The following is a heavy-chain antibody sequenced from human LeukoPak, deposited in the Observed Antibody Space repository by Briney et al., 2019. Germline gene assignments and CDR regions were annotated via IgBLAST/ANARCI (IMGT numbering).Heavy chain of an antibody. CDR1: GFTFSDHY. CDR2: TRNKANSYTT. J-gene: IGHJ4*02. V-gene: IGHV3-72*01. D-gene: IGHD3-22*01. CDR3: ARAVYYYDSSGYPKGYYFDY. Sequence: GGSLRLSCAASGFTFSDHYMDWVRQAPGKGLEWVGRTRNKANSYTTEYAASVKGRFTISRDDSKNSLYLQMNSLKTEDTAVYYCARAVYYYDSSGYPKGYYFDYWGQGTLVTVSS.